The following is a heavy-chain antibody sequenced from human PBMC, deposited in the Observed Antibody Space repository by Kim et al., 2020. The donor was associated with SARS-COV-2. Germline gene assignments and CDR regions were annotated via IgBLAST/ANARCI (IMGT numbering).Heavy chain of an antibody. CDR3: KRERFAAHIAVAGIDDY. D-gene: IGHD6-19*01. CDR1: GFTFSSYE. V-gene: IGHV3-48*03. CDR2: ISSSDSTT. Sequence: GGSLRLSCAASGFTFSSYEMNWVRQAPGKGLEWVAFISSSDSTTYYAYSVKGRFTTSGDNAKNSQYQQINSRRDEATAVYYWKRERFAAHIAVAGIDDY. J-gene: IGHJ4*01.